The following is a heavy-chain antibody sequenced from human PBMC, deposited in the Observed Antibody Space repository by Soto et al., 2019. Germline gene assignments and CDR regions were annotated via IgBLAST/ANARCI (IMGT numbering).Heavy chain of an antibody. V-gene: IGHV4-4*02. CDR2: IYHSGST. CDR1: CSSNASRNC. Sequence: TQALTAALHCSSNASRNCWSWVRQPPGKGLEWIGEIYHSGSTNYNPSLKSRVTISVDKSKNQFSLKLSSVTAADTAVYYCAQRGSQLDYWGQGTLVTVS. CDR3: AQRGSQLDY. D-gene: IGHD1-26*01. J-gene: IGHJ4*02.